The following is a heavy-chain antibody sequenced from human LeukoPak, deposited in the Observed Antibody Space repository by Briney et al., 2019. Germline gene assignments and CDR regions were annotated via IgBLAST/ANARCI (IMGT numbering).Heavy chain of an antibody. D-gene: IGHD6-19*01. J-gene: IGHJ4*02. CDR2: IYTSGST. Sequence: PSQTLSLTCTVSGGSISSGSYYWSWIRQPAGKGLEWIGRIYTSGSTNYHPSLKSRVTISVDTSKNQFSLKLSSVTAADTAVYYCARTPGIAVAGTYFDYWGQGTLVTVSS. CDR1: GGSISSGSYY. CDR3: ARTPGIAVAGTYFDY. V-gene: IGHV4-61*02.